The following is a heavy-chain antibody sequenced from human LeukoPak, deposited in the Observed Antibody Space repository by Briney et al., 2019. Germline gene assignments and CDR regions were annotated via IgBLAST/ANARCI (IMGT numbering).Heavy chain of an antibody. CDR2: ISGTGSST. D-gene: IGHD2-2*02. J-gene: IGHJ5*02. CDR3: AKASVAIPQYCNS. V-gene: IGHV3-23*01. CDR1: GFTFWNYA. Sequence: GGSLRLSCEASGFTFWNYAMNWVRQAPGKGLEWVSTISGTGSSTYYADSAKGRFTISRDNSKDTLFLQLNSLTAADTAMYFCAKASVAIPQYCNSWGQGTLVTVSS.